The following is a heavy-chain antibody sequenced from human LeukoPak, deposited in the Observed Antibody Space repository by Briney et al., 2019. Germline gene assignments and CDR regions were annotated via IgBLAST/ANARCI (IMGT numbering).Heavy chain of an antibody. Sequence: PSETLSLTCSVSGGSVSSGSYYWSWIRQPPGKGLEWIGYIYYSGSTNYNPSLKSRVTISVDTSKNQFSLKLSSVTAADTAVYYCARFPPGIAVIDDYWGQGTLVTVSS. CDR1: GGSVSSGSYY. D-gene: IGHD6-19*01. CDR2: IYYSGST. V-gene: IGHV4-61*01. J-gene: IGHJ4*02. CDR3: ARFPPGIAVIDDY.